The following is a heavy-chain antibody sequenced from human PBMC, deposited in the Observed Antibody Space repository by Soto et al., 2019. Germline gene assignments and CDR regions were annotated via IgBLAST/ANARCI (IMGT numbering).Heavy chain of an antibody. J-gene: IGHJ5*01. CDR1: GFTLSCFS. Sequence: GGSLRLSCVVSGFTLSCFSMSWVRQTPGKGLEWVSSITTGNDYISYADSVKGRFTISRDNAKNSLFLRMNSLRADDTALYFCARDSYSSLFDSWGQGTLVTVSS. CDR3: ARDSYSSLFDS. V-gene: IGHV3-21*01. CDR2: ITTGNDYI. D-gene: IGHD6-19*01.